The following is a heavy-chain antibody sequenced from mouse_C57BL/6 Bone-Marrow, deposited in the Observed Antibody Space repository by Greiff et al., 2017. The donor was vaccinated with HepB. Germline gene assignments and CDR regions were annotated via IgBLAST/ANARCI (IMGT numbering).Heavy chain of an antibody. V-gene: IGHV1-9*01. D-gene: IGHD1-1*01. CDR2: ILPGSGST. CDR3: AREGFITTVAYWYFDV. J-gene: IGHJ1*03. CDR1: GYTFTGYW. Sequence: QVQLKQSGAELMKPGASVKLSCKATGYTFTGYWIEWVKQRPGHGLEWIGEILPGSGSTNYNEKFKGKATFTADTSSNTAYMQLSSLTTEDSAIYYCAREGFITTVAYWYFDVWGTGTTVTVSS.